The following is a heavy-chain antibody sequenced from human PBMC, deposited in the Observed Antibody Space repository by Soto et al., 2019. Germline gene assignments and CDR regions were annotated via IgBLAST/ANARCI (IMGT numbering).Heavy chain of an antibody. Sequence: TIKVNSKASGYTFTSYYMHRVRQAPGQGLEWMGIINPSGGSTSYAQKFQGRVTMTRDTSTSTVYMELSSLRSEDTAVYYCARERVTTYYYGMDVWGQGTTVTVSS. CDR3: ARERVTTYYYGMDV. J-gene: IGHJ6*02. D-gene: IGHD4-4*01. V-gene: IGHV1-46*01. CDR1: GYTFTSYY. CDR2: INPSGGST.